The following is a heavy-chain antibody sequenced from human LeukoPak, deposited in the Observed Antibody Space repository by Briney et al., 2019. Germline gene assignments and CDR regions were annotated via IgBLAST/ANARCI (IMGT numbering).Heavy chain of an antibody. Sequence: SQTLSLTCDISGDSVSANAWTWIRQSPLRCLEWLGRTYYKSTWHNEYALSLRGRITIRPDTSKNQFSLHLTSVTPDDTAVYFCARDIVAGCDSWGQGTLVTVSS. CDR3: ARDIVAGCDS. CDR2: TYYKSTWHN. J-gene: IGHJ4*02. D-gene: IGHD3-22*01. CDR1: GDSVSANA. V-gene: IGHV6-1*01.